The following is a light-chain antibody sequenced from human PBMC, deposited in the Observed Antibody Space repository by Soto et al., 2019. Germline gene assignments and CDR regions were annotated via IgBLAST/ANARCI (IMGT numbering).Light chain of an antibody. CDR1: SSDVGRYNY. CDR2: EVS. V-gene: IGLV2-14*01. J-gene: IGLJ1*01. Sequence: QSVLTQPASVSGSPGQSITISCTGTSSDVGRYNYVSWYQQHPGKVPKLMIYEVSNRPSGVSNRFSGSKSGNTASLTISGLQAEDEADYYCSSFTSTSPYVFGPGTKLTVL. CDR3: SSFTSTSPYV.